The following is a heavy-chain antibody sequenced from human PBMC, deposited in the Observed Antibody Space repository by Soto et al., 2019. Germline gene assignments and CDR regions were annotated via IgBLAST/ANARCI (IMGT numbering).Heavy chain of an antibody. CDR1: GFTFSSYA. D-gene: IGHD3-22*01. Sequence: PGVSLSLSCAASGFTFSSYAMSWVRQAPGKGLEWVSAISGSGGSTYYADSVKGRFTISRDNSRNTLYLQMNSLRAEDTAVYYCAVTSGYYLIWGPGTLVTVSS. V-gene: IGHV3-23*01. J-gene: IGHJ4*02. CDR2: ISGSGGST. CDR3: AVTSGYYLI.